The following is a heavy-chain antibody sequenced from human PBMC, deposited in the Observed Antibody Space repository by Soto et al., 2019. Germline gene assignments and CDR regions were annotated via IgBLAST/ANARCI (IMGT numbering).Heavy chain of an antibody. D-gene: IGHD4-17*01. J-gene: IGHJ4*02. V-gene: IGHV3-30*14. CDR1: GFNFRRYA. Sequence: QVQLVESGGGVVQPGRSLRLSCAASGFNFRRYAMHWVRQAPGKGLEWVAVISFDGSKIYYTDSVKGRFTISRDNSKKTLSLLSNSLTAEDTAIYYCAIDPSYGGNSAGFDYWGQGTLVTVSS. CDR3: AIDPSYGGNSAGFDY. CDR2: ISFDGSKI.